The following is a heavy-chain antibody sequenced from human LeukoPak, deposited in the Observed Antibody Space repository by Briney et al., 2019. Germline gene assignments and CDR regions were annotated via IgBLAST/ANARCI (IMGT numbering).Heavy chain of an antibody. CDR3: AKGGATICDN. CDR1: GFTFSNYW. Sequence: QPGGSLTLSCAASGFTFSNYWMHWVRQAPGKGLVWVSRINSNGSSTNYADSVKGRFTISRDNAKNTLNLQMSSLRAEDTAVYYCAKGGATICDNWGQGTLVTVSS. CDR2: INSNGSST. V-gene: IGHV3-74*01. D-gene: IGHD5-12*01. J-gene: IGHJ4*02.